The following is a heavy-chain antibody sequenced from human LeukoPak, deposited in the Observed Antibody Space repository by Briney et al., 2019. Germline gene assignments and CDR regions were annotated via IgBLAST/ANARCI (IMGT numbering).Heavy chain of an antibody. D-gene: IGHD5-24*01. V-gene: IGHV3-7*01. CDR3: ARETPRRGETRDGYR. J-gene: IGHJ4*02. CDR1: GFTFKKYW. Sequence: QPGGSLRLSCAASGFTFKKYWMNWVRQVPGKGLECLANIKEDGSETYYADSVKGRFTISRDNPKNLLFLRINSLRVEDTAVYYCARETPRRGETRDGYRWGQGTLVTVSS. CDR2: IKEDGSET.